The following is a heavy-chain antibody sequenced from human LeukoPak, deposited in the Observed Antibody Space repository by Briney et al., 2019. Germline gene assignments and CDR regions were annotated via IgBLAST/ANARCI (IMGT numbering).Heavy chain of an antibody. J-gene: IGHJ4*02. Sequence: QPGRSLRLSCAASGFTFITYGMLWVRQAPGKGLEWVALIWYDGSYKYYADSVKGRFTISRDNSKNTLYLQMNSLRAEDTAVYYCAREYYDSSDYPRQHYFDYWGQGTLVTVSS. CDR2: IWYDGSYK. D-gene: IGHD3-22*01. CDR3: AREYYDSSDYPRQHYFDY. V-gene: IGHV3-33*01. CDR1: GFTFITYG.